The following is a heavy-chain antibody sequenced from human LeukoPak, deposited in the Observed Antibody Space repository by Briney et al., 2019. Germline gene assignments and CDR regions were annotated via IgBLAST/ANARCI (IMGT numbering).Heavy chain of an antibody. CDR1: GVTFSIYS. V-gene: IGHV3-21*01. D-gene: IGHD3-10*01. Sequence: GGSLRLSCAPSGVTFSIYSMNGVRHAPGKAVEGVSYIISSSSYLYYADSVKGRFTISRDNAKNSLYLQMTSLRAEDTAVYYCARDGSGADWYAFDIWGQGTMVTVSS. CDR2: IISSSSYL. CDR3: ARDGSGADWYAFDI. J-gene: IGHJ3*02.